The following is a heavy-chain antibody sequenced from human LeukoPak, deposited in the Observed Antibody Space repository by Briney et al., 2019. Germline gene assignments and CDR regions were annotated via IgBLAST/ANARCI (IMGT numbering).Heavy chain of an antibody. Sequence: SETLSLTCTVSGGSISSYYWSWIRQPPGKGLEWIGYIYYRVTSDYNPSLKSRVTVSVDTSKNQFSLKLSSVTAADTAVYYCARTPAPYDSSGYPLDYWGQGTLVTVSS. CDR2: IYYRVTS. CDR3: ARTPAPYDSSGYPLDY. CDR1: GGSISSYY. J-gene: IGHJ4*02. V-gene: IGHV4-59*08. D-gene: IGHD3-22*01.